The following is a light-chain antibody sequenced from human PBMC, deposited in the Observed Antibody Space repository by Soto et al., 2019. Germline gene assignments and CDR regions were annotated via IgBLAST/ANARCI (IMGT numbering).Light chain of an antibody. CDR3: SSYAGNMNLV. Sequence: QSVLTQPPSASGSPGQSVTISCTGSSSDVGGHNHVSWYQQHPGKAPKLMIYEVSKRPSGVPGRFSGSKSVNTASLTVTGLHAEDEADYYCSSYAGNMNLVFGGGTKLTVL. V-gene: IGLV2-8*01. CDR2: EVS. CDR1: SSDVGGHNH. J-gene: IGLJ2*01.